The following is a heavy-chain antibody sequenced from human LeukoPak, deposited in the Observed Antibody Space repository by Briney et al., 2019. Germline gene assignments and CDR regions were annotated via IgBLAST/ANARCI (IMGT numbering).Heavy chain of an antibody. CDR2: MNPNSGNT. CDR3: ARGRYYDSSGSTTFDY. CDR1: GYTFTSYD. V-gene: IGHV1-8*01. D-gene: IGHD3-22*01. Sequence: GASVKLSCKASGYTFTSYDINWVRQATGQGLEWMGWMNPNSGNTGYAQKFQGRVTMTRNTSISTAYMELSSLRSEDTAVYYCARGRYYDSSGSTTFDYWGQGTLVTVSS. J-gene: IGHJ4*02.